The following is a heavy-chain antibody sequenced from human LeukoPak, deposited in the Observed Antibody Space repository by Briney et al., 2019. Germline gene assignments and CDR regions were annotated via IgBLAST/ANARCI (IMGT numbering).Heavy chain of an antibody. CDR3: ARGDHVRIYAESSFDI. CDR1: GYTFTSYY. V-gene: IGHV1-46*01. CDR2: INPGGGST. J-gene: IGHJ3*02. D-gene: IGHD5/OR15-5a*01. Sequence: ASVKVSCKASGYTFTSYYLHWVRQAPVQGLEWMGIINPGGGSTNYAQKFQGRVTMTRDTSTSTVYMELNSLRSEDTAVYYCARGDHVRIYAESSFDIWGQGTMVTVSS.